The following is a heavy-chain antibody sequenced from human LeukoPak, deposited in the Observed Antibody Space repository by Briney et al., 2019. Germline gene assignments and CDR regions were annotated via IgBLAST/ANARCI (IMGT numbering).Heavy chain of an antibody. CDR2: YTGST. CDR3: ARDNYDSSGYYEHALDL. D-gene: IGHD3-22*01. CDR1: DGSISSYY. V-gene: IGHV4-59*12. Sequence: SETLSLTCSVSDGSISSYYWSWIRQPPGKGLEWIAYYTGSTYYNPSLKSRVTISVDTSKNQFSLKMTSLTAADTAVYYCARDNYDSSGYYEHALDLWGQGTMVTVSS. J-gene: IGHJ3*01.